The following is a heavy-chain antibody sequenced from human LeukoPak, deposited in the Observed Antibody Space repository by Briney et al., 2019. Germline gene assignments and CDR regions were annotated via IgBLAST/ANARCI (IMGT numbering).Heavy chain of an antibody. D-gene: IGHD3-10*02. Sequence: SETLSLTCTVSGGSISSSSYYWGWIRQPPGKGLEWIGSIYYSGSTYYNPSLKSRVTISVDTSKNQFSLKLSSVTAADTAVYYCARNYVAQHYFDYWGQGTLVTVSS. V-gene: IGHV4-39*07. CDR2: IYYSGST. CDR3: ARNYVAQHYFDY. J-gene: IGHJ4*02. CDR1: GGSISSSSYY.